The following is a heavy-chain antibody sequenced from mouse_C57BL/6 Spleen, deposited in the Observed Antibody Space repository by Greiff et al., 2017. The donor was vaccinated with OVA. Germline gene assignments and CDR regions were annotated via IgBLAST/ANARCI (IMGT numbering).Heavy chain of an antibody. CDR2: IHPNSGST. Sequence: QVQLQQPGAELVKPGASVKLSCKASGYTFTSYWMHWVKQRPGQGLEWIGMIHPNSGSTNYNEKFKSKATLTVDKSSSTAYMQLSSLTSEDCAVYYCAIPYDYGAWFAYWGQGTLVTVSA. J-gene: IGHJ3*01. CDR1: GYTFTSYW. CDR3: AIPYDYGAWFAY. V-gene: IGHV1-64*01. D-gene: IGHD2-4*01.